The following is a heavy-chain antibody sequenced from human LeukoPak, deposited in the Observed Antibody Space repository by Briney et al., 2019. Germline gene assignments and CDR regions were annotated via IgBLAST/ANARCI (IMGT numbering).Heavy chain of an antibody. CDR1: DGSISTYY. J-gene: IGHJ1*01. CDR2: IHNSVST. D-gene: IGHD4-17*01. CDR3: ASALTTLEYLQH. V-gene: IGHV4-59*01. Sequence: PSETLSLTCTVSDGSISTYYWSWIRQSPGKGLEWIGYIHNSVSTNYNPSLKSRVTISVDTSKNQFSLKLSSVTAADTAVYYCASALTTLEYLQHWGRGTLVTVSS.